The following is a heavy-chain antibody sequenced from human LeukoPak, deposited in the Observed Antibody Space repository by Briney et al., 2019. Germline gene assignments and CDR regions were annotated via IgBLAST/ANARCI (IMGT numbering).Heavy chain of an antibody. J-gene: IGHJ4*02. CDR2: IYYSGST. CDR3: ASYDYVWGSYRNGDY. Sequence: PSETLSLTCTVSGGSLSSSSYYWGRIRQPPGKGLEWIGSIYYSGSTYYNPSLKSRVTISVDTSKNQFSLKLSSVTAADTAVYYCASYDYVWGSYRNGDYWGQGTLVTVSS. CDR1: GGSLSSSSYY. D-gene: IGHD3-16*02. V-gene: IGHV4-39*07.